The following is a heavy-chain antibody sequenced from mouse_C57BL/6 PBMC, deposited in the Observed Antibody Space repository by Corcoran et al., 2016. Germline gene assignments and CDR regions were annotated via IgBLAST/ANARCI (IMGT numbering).Heavy chain of an antibody. D-gene: IGHD1-1*01. CDR1: GYTFTDYY. CDR3: AREGVYGSSLAWFAY. CDR2: IFPGSGST. V-gene: IGHV1-75*01. J-gene: IGHJ3*01. Sequence: QVQLQQSGPELVKPGASVKISCKASGYTFTDYYINWVKQRPGQGLEWIGWIFPGSGSTYYNEKFKGKATLTVDKSSSTAYMLLSSLTSEDSAVYFCAREGVYGSSLAWFAYWGQGTLVTVSA.